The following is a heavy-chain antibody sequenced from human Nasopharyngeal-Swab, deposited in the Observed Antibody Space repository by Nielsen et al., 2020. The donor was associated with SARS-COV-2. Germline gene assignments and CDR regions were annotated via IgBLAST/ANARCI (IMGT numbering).Heavy chain of an antibody. Sequence: SETLSLTCALSGASLTSHSAGWNWIRQSPSRGLEWLGRTLYRSKWYNDYAESVKSRIAVNPDTSKNQFSLQLNSVTPEDTAVYYCARGRDFSFDSWGQGTLVTASS. CDR1: GASLTSHSAG. CDR3: ARGRDFSFDS. D-gene: IGHD3-3*01. CDR2: TLYRSKWYN. J-gene: IGHJ4*02. V-gene: IGHV6-1*01.